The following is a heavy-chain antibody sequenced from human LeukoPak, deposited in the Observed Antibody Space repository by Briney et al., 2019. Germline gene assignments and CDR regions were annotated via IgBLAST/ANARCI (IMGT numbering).Heavy chain of an antibody. CDR2: IIGSGKST. Sequence: GGSLRLSCAASGFTFNTYAMSWVRQAPGKGLEWVSGIIGSGKSTFYADSVKGRFTISRDNAKNSLYLQMNSLRAEDTAVYYCARERGSYYYDSSADYWGQGTLVTVSS. D-gene: IGHD3-22*01. V-gene: IGHV3-23*01. J-gene: IGHJ4*02. CDR3: ARERGSYYYDSSADY. CDR1: GFTFNTYA.